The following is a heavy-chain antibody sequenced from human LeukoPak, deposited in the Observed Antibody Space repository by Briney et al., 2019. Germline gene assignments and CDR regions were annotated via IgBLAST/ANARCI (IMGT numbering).Heavy chain of an antibody. CDR2: ISSNGGST. Sequence: GGSLRLSCAASGFTFSSYAMSWVRQAPGKGLEYVSAISSNGGSTYYANSVKGRFTISRDNSKNTLYLQMGSLRAEDMAVYYCARDYCSSTSCLLDYWGQGTLVTVSS. D-gene: IGHD2-2*01. CDR1: GFTFSSYA. V-gene: IGHV3-64*01. J-gene: IGHJ4*02. CDR3: ARDYCSSTSCLLDY.